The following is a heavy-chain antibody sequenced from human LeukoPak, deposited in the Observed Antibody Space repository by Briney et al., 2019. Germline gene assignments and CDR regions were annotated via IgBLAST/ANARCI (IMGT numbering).Heavy chain of an antibody. Sequence: TSETLSLTCTVSGGSISSSSYYWGWIRQPPGKGLEWIGSIYYSGSTYYNPSLESRVTISVDTSKNQFSLKLSSVTAADTAVYYCARHGGVVAATPNYYGMDVWGQGTTVTVSS. CDR1: GGSISSSSYY. CDR2: IYYSGST. CDR3: ARHGGVVAATPNYYGMDV. V-gene: IGHV4-39*01. J-gene: IGHJ6*02. D-gene: IGHD2-15*01.